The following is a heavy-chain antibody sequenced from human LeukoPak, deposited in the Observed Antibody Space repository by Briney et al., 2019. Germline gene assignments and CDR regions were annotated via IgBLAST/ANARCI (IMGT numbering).Heavy chain of an antibody. J-gene: IGHJ4*02. CDR2: INHSGST. V-gene: IGHV4-34*01. CDR3: ARAPRSNYLDY. Sequence: SETLSLTCAVCGGSFSGYYWSWIRQPPGKGLEWIGEINHSGSTNYNPSLKSRVTISVDTSKNQFSLKLSSVTAADTAVYYCARAPRSNYLDYWGQGTLVTVSS. CDR1: GGSFSGYY.